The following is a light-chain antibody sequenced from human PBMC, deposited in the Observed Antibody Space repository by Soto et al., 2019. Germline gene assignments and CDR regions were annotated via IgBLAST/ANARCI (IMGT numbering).Light chain of an antibody. V-gene: IGLV2-14*01. CDR2: EVS. CDR1: SSDVGGYNY. J-gene: IGLJ1*01. CDR3: SSYTSSSKGV. Sequence: QSVLTQPASVSGSPGQSITISCTGTSSDVGGYNYVSWYQQHPGKAPKLMIYEVSNRPSGVSNRFSGSKSGNTASLTISGLQAEDEADYYCSSYTSSSKGVFGTGPKVTV.